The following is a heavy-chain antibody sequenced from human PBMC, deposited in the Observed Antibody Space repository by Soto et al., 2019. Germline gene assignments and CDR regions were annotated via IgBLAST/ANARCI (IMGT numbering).Heavy chain of an antibody. CDR2: IRSKANSYAT. Sequence: GGSLGLSCAASGFTFSGSAMHWVRQASGKGLEWVGRIRSKANSYATAYAASVKGRFTISRDDSKNTAYLQMNSLKTEETSVYYCTRHGGYSYGYSYYYGMDVWGQGTTVTVSS. J-gene: IGHJ6*02. CDR3: TRHGGYSYGYSYYYGMDV. CDR1: GFTFSGSA. V-gene: IGHV3-73*01. D-gene: IGHD5-18*01.